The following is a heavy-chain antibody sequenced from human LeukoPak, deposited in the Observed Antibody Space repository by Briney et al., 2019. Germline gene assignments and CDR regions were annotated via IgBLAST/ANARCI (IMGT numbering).Heavy chain of an antibody. CDR3: ARDLLSTAGYFDY. Sequence: PSETLSLTCTVSGGSLSSYYWSWIRQPPGKGLEWIGYIYYSGSTNYNPSLKSRVTISVDTSKNQFSLSLSSVTAADTAVYYCARDLLSTAGYFDYWGQGTLVTVSS. J-gene: IGHJ4*02. V-gene: IGHV4-59*01. CDR1: GGSLSSYY. D-gene: IGHD6-19*01. CDR2: IYYSGST.